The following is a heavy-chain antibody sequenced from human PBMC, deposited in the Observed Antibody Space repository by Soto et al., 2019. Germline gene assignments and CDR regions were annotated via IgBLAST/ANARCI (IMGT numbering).Heavy chain of an antibody. CDR1: GHNFNNYM. Sequence: GESLKISFKGSGHNFNNYMISWVRQMPGKGPEWMGRIDPTDSYTSYSPSFQGHVTISLDKSISTAYLHWSSLKASDTAMYYCARLGAPCTNPSCNNLGQGTLVPVSP. V-gene: IGHV5-10-1*01. CDR2: IDPTDSYT. J-gene: IGHJ4*02. D-gene: IGHD2-8*01. CDR3: ARLGAPCTNPSCNN.